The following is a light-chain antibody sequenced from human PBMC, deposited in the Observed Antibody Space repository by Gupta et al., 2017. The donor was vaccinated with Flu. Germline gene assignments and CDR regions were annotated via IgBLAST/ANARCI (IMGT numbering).Light chain of an antibody. J-gene: IGLJ1*01. Sequence: IAISCTGTTSDVGANNYVSWYQQHPGKAPKVMMYGVNNRPSGVSDRFSGSKSGNTDSLTISGLQAEDEAEYYCRSYESSSTSWFFGTGTKVTVL. CDR1: TSDVGANNY. V-gene: IGLV2-14*03. CDR2: GVN. CDR3: RSYESSSTSWF.